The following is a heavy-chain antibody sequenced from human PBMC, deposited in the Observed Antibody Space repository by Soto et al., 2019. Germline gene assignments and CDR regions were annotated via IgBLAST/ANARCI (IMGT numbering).Heavy chain of an antibody. CDR1: GFTFSSYA. J-gene: IGHJ6*02. CDR3: AKDLSTTMVRGVIIPYYYYYGMDV. D-gene: IGHD3-10*01. V-gene: IGHV3-23*01. Sequence: GGSLRLSCAASGFTFSSYAMSWVRQAPGKGLEWVSAISGSGGSTYYADSVKGRFTISRDNSKNTLYLQMNSLRAEDTAVYYCAKDLSTTMVRGVIIPYYYYYGMDVWGQGTTVTVSS. CDR2: ISGSGGST.